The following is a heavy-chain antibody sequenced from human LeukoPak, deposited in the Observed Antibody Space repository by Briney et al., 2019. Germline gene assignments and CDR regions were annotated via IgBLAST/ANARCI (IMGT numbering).Heavy chain of an antibody. D-gene: IGHD6-13*01. CDR1: GGSISSYY. V-gene: IGHV4-59*08. J-gene: IGHJ4*02. Sequence: PSETLSLTCTVSGGSISSYYWSWIRQPPGKGLEWIAYISDIGSINYNPSLKSRVTISLDTSKNQFSLKLSSVTAADTAVYYCARSRRQQLVNYFDYWGQGTLVTVSS. CDR2: ISDIGSI. CDR3: ARSRRQQLVNYFDY.